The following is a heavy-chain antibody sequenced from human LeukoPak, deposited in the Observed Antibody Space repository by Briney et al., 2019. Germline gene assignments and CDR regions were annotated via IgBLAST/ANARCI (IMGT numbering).Heavy chain of an antibody. CDR2: FTAYSGASI. V-gene: IGHV3-21*01. D-gene: IGHD5-12*01. J-gene: IGHJ4*02. CDR3: ARGTYSGYDSSFDY. CDR1: GFTFSSYN. Sequence: GGPLRLSCTASGFTFSSYNMNWVRQAPGKGLEWVSSFTAYSGASIYYADSVRGRFTISRDNAKNSLYLQIDSLRAEDTAVYHCARGTYSGYDSSFDYWGQGTLVTVSS.